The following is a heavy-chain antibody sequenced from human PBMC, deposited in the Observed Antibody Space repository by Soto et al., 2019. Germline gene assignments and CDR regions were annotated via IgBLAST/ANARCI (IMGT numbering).Heavy chain of an antibody. CDR2: ISGSGGST. V-gene: IGHV3-23*01. D-gene: IGHD3-3*01. CDR3: AKAGYDFWSGYYNDGY. Sequence: EVQLLXXGGGLVXPGGXLXLXXAXXXFTXXSYAMSWXXXAXGXXXXXXSAISGSGGSTYYADSVKGRFTISRDNXKNXXXXXXXXXXXEDTAVYYCAKAGYDFWSGYYNDGYWGQGTLVTVSS. CDR1: XFTXXSYA. J-gene: IGHJ4*02.